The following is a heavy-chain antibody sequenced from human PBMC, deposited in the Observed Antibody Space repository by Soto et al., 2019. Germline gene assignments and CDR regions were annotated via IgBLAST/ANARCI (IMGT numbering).Heavy chain of an antibody. CDR1: GYSFTSYW. J-gene: IGHJ6*02. D-gene: IGHD2-2*02. Sequence: GESLKISCKGSGYSFTSYWISWVRQMPGKGQEWMGRIDPSDSYTNYSPSFQGHVTISADKSISTAYLQWSSLKASDTAMYYCARYKGYCSSTSCYRAPRHYYYGMDVWGQGTTVTVSS. CDR2: IDPSDSYT. CDR3: ARYKGYCSSTSCYRAPRHYYYGMDV. V-gene: IGHV5-10-1*01.